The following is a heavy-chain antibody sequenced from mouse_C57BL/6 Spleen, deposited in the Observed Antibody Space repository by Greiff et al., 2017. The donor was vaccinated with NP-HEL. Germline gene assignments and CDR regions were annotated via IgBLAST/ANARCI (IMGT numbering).Heavy chain of an antibody. V-gene: IGHV3-6*01. Sequence: VQLKESGPGLVKPSQSLSLTCSVTGYSITSGYYWNWIRQFPGNKLEWMGYISYDGSNNYNPSLKNRISITRDTSKNQFFLKLNSVTTEDTATYYCARDAYGGYFDVWGTGTTVTVSS. J-gene: IGHJ1*03. D-gene: IGHD1-1*01. CDR2: ISYDGSN. CDR3: ARDAYGGYFDV. CDR1: GYSITSGYY.